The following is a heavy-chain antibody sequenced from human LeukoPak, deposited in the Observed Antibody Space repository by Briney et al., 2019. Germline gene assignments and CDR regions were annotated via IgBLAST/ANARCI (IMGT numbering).Heavy chain of an antibody. CDR1: GFTFSSYE. V-gene: IGHV3-48*03. Sequence: GGSLRLSCAASGFTFSSYEMNWVRQAPDKGLEWVSYISSSGSTIYYADSVKGRFTISRDNAKNSLYLQMNSLRAEDMAVYYCARVTGGPDYWGQGTLVTVSS. D-gene: IGHD1-14*01. CDR2: ISSSGSTI. J-gene: IGHJ4*02. CDR3: ARVTGGPDY.